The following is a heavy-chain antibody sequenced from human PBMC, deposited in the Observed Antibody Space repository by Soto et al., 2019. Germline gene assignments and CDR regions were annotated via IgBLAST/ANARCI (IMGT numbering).Heavy chain of an antibody. J-gene: IGHJ5*01. CDR1: GFSFSSYS. D-gene: IGHD2-2*01. CDR3: ARALGCCTTNCYGVSDC. V-gene: IGHV3-21*01. CDR2: ISPRGVNI. Sequence: GGSLRHSCAGTGFSFSSYSMNWVRQAPGKGLEWVSSISPRGVNIYYADSVKGRFTISRDNAAHSLSLQMDSLKAEGTAVYYCARALGCCTTNCYGVSDCCGQGNLVTVSS.